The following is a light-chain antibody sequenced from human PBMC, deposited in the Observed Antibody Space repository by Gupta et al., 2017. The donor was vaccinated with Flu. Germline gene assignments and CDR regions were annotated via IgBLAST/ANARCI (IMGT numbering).Light chain of an antibody. CDR2: GAS. CDR3: QQYET. J-gene: IGKJ2*01. V-gene: IGKV3-15*01. CDR1: QSVDSN. Sequence: MTQYPATLSESPGERATLPCRASQSVDSNLAGYQQKPSQDPRLLIYGASNRATGVTDRLSGSGSGTEFTLPSTSLQSEDCEGYDGQQYETFGQGTKLDIK.